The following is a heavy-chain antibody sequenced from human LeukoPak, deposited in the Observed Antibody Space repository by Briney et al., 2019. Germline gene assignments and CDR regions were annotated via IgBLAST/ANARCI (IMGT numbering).Heavy chain of an antibody. CDR1: GYTFTSYG. CDR2: ISAYNGNT. Sequence: ASVKVSCKASGYTFTSYGISWVRQAPGQGLEWMGWISAYNGNTNYAQKLQGRVTMTTDTSTSTAYMELRSLRSDDTAVYYCARTGRYDYVWGSYPRFGYWGQGTLVTVSS. D-gene: IGHD3-16*02. V-gene: IGHV1-18*01. J-gene: IGHJ4*02. CDR3: ARTGRYDYVWGSYPRFGY.